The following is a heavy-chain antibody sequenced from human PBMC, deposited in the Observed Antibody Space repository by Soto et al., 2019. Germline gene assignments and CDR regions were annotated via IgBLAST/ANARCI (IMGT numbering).Heavy chain of an antibody. CDR2: IYFSGST. CDR3: ARQGSGWKNNYYYYYMDV. J-gene: IGHJ6*03. V-gene: IGHV4-59*08. CDR1: GGSISSYY. D-gene: IGHD6-19*01. Sequence: SETLSLTCTVSGGSISSYYWSWIRQPPGKGLEWIGYIYFSGSTNYNPSLKSRVTISVDTSKNQFSLKLSSVTAADTAVYYCARQGSGWKNNYYYYYMDVWGKGTTVTVSS.